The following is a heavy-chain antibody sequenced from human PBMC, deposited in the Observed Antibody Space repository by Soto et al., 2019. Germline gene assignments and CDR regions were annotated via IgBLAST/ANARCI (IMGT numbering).Heavy chain of an antibody. V-gene: IGHV3-7*01. D-gene: IGHD3-10*01. Sequence: GGSLRLSCAASGFTFSSYWMSWVRQAPGKGLEWVANIKQDGSEKYYVDSVKGRFTISRDNAKNSLYLQMNSLRAEDTAVYYYARDIWFGELWTMGENDYWGQGTLVTVSS. J-gene: IGHJ4*02. CDR1: GFTFSSYW. CDR2: IKQDGSEK. CDR3: ARDIWFGELWTMGENDY.